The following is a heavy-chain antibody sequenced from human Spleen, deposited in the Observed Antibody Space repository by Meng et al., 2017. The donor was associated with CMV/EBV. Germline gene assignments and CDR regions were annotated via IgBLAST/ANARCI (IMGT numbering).Heavy chain of an antibody. CDR2: INPGGDGT. J-gene: IGHJ5*02. V-gene: IGHV1-46*01. Sequence: FTSYYVHWVRQAPGQGLEWMGVINPGGDGTSLAQKFQGRVTMTRDTSTSTVYMELSSLRSEDMAVYYCARDYCRGGSCYSTNWFDPWGQGTLVTVSS. CDR3: ARDYCRGGSCYSTNWFDP. D-gene: IGHD2-15*01. CDR1: FTSYY.